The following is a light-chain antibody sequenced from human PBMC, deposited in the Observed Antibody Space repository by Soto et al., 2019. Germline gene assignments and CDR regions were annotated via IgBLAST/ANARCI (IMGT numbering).Light chain of an antibody. CDR3: SSYKTSSTVVV. CDR1: SSDVGGYNY. J-gene: IGLJ2*01. Sequence: QSALTQPASVSGSPGQSITISCTGTSSDVGGYNYVSWYQQYPGKAPKLMIFGVSDRPSGVSNRFSGSKSGNTASLTICGLQAEDEADYYCSSYKTSSTVVVFGGGTKVTVL. CDR2: GVS. V-gene: IGLV2-14*01.